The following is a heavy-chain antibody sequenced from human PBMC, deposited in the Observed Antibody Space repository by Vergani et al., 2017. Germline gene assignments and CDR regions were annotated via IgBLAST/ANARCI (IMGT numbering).Heavy chain of an antibody. D-gene: IGHD6-6*01. J-gene: IGHJ4*02. Sequence: EVQLVESGGGLVKPGGSLRLSCAASGFTFSNAWMSWVRQAPGKGLEWVGRIKSKTDGGTTDYAAPVKGRFTISRDDSKNTLYLQMNSLRAEDTAVYYCAKCPMLVPLEPVDYWGQGTLVTVSS. CDR2: IKSKTDGGTT. CDR3: AKCPMLVPLEPVDY. V-gene: IGHV3-15*01. CDR1: GFTFSNAW.